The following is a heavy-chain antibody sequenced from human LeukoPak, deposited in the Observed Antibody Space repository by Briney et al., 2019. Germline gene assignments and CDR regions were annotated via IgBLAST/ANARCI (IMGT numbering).Heavy chain of an antibody. V-gene: IGHV3-48*01. J-gene: IGHJ4*02. CDR3: ARDRDTAMVTIDY. D-gene: IGHD5-18*01. CDR2: ISSSSSTI. CDR1: GFTFSSYS. Sequence: GGSLRLSCAASGFTFSSYSMNWVRQAPGKGLEWVSYISSSSSTIYYADSVKGRFTISRDNAKNSLYLQMNSLRAEDTAVYYCARDRDTAMVTIDYWGQGTLVTVSS.